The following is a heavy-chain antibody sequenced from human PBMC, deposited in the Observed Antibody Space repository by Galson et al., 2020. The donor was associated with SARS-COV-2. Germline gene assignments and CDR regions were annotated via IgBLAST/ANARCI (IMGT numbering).Heavy chain of an antibody. CDR1: GVSISSYY. D-gene: IGHD3-22*01. CDR3: ARESYDSSGYYLAYFDY. V-gene: IGHV4-59*01. CDR2: IYYSGST. J-gene: IGHJ4*02. Sequence: SETLSLTCTVSGVSISSYYWSWIRQPPGKGLEWIGYIYYSGSTNYNPSLKSRVTISVDTSKNQFSLKLSSVTAADTAVYYCARESYDSSGYYLAYFDYGGQGTLVTVSS.